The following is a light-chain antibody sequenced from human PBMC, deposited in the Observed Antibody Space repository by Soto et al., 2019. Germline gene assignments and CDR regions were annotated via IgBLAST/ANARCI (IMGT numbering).Light chain of an antibody. CDR3: QQRNNWPPSIT. J-gene: IGKJ5*01. V-gene: IGKV3-15*01. Sequence: IVMTQSPATLSLSPGEKATLSCRAIQSISNNFAWFQQKPGQVPRLLIYGASNRATGVSARFSGSGSGTEFTLTISSLQSEDFALYYCQQRNNWPPSITFGQGTRLEIK. CDR2: GAS. CDR1: QSISNN.